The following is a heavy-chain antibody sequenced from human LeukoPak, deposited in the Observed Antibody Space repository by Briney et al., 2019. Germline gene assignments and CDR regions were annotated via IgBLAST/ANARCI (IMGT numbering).Heavy chain of an antibody. Sequence: SVKVSCKASGGTFSSYAISWVRQAPGQGLEWMGGIIPIFGTANYAQKFQGRVTITTDESTSTAYMELSSLRSEDTAVYYCASLSELFVVVPAATETNWFDPWGQGTLVTVSS. D-gene: IGHD2-2*01. CDR2: IIPIFGTA. CDR3: ASLSELFVVVPAATETNWFDP. CDR1: GGTFSSYA. V-gene: IGHV1-69*05. J-gene: IGHJ5*02.